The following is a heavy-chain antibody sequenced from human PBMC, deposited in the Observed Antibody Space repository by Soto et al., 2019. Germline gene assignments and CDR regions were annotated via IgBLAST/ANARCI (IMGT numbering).Heavy chain of an antibody. Sequence: QVQLVQSGAEVKKPGSSVKVSCKASGGTFSSYSFTWVRQAPGQGLEWMGRIMPFFGIASYAQKFQGRVTITADKSTSTAYMELSSLRSEDTAVYYCARNADIGDIGLVPAAINAMAVWGRGTTVTVSS. D-gene: IGHD2-2*02. V-gene: IGHV1-69*02. CDR2: IMPFFGIA. J-gene: IGHJ6*02. CDR1: GGTFSSYS. CDR3: ARNADIGDIGLVPAAINAMAV.